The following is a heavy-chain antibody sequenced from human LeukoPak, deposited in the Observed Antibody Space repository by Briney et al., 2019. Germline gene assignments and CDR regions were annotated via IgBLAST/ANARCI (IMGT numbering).Heavy chain of an antibody. V-gene: IGHV3-48*03. J-gene: IGHJ6*02. Sequence: GGSLRLSCVASVFTFSSYEMNWVRQAPGKGQEWVAYISSCGSNIYYADSVKGRFTVSKDNAKNSLYLQMNSLRAEDTAVYYCARWYCSSTSGNHYYYYGMDVWGQGTTVTVSS. CDR1: VFTFSSYE. CDR2: ISSCGSNI. D-gene: IGHD2-2*01. CDR3: ARWYCSSTSGNHYYYYGMDV.